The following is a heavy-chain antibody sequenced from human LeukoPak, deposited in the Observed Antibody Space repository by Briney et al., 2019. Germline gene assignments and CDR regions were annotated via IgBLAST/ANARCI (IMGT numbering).Heavy chain of an antibody. CDR2: IYYSGST. Sequence: SETLSLTCTVSGGSISSYYWSWIRQRPGKGLEWIGYIYYSGSTNYNPSLKSRVTISVDTSKNQFSLKLSSVTAADTAVYYCARDSITKGAFDIWGQGTMVTVSS. D-gene: IGHD2-2*01. CDR3: ARDSITKGAFDI. J-gene: IGHJ3*02. CDR1: GGSISSYY. V-gene: IGHV4-59*01.